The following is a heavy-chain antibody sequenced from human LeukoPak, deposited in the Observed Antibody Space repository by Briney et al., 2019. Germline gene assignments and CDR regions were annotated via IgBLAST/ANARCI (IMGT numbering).Heavy chain of an antibody. Sequence: GASVKVPCKASGGTFSSYAISWVRQAPGQGLEWMGGIIPIFGTANYAQKFQGRVTITTDESTSTAYMELSSLRSEDTAVYYCARAPLVAAAGTAYYYYMDVWGKGTTVTVSS. CDR3: ARAPLVAAAGTAYYYYMDV. CDR1: GGTFSSYA. J-gene: IGHJ6*03. V-gene: IGHV1-69*05. CDR2: IIPIFGTA. D-gene: IGHD6-13*01.